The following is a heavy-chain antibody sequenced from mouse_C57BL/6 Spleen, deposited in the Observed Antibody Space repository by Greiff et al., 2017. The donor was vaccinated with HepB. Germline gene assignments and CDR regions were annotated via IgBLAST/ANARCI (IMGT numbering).Heavy chain of an antibody. CDR3: AGSGSSYAYWYFDV. D-gene: IGHD1-1*01. CDR1: GYAFSSYW. V-gene: IGHV1-80*01. CDR2: IYPGDGDT. Sequence: VQLQQSGAELVKPGASVKISCKASGYAFSSYWMNWVKQRPGKGLEWIGQIYPGDGDTNYNGKFKGKATLTADKSSSTAYMQLSSLTSEDSAVYCCAGSGSSYAYWYFDVWGTGTTVTVSS. J-gene: IGHJ1*03.